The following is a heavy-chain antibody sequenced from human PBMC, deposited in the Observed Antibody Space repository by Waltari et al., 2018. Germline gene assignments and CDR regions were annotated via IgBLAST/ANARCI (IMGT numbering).Heavy chain of an antibody. CDR2: VSSSGSDI. V-gene: IGHV3-48*03. J-gene: IGHJ3*02. CDR1: GFRVSTYE. Sequence: EVLLEESGGDLVQPGGSLRLSCVASGFRVSTYEMNWVRQAPGKGLEWVSYVSSSGSDITYADSVKGRFTIFRDNAKNSLYLQMNSLRVEDTAVYYCASEGVITTRDAFDIWGQGTMVTVSS. CDR3: ASEGVITTRDAFDI. D-gene: IGHD3-3*01.